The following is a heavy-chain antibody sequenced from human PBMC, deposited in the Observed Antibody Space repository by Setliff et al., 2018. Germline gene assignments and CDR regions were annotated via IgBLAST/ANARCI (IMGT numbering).Heavy chain of an antibody. CDR2: ITGSGGGT. CDR1: RFTFSVYV. J-gene: IGHJ4*02. CDR3: AKELSMAYGND. V-gene: IGHV3-23*01. Sequence: PGGSLRLSCTASRFTFSVYVMAWVRQAPGKGLEWVSSITGSGGGTYYADSVKGRFIVSRDNSKNTLYLQMNGLRVDDTAIYYCAKELSMAYGNDWGLGTLVTVSS. D-gene: IGHD1-1*01.